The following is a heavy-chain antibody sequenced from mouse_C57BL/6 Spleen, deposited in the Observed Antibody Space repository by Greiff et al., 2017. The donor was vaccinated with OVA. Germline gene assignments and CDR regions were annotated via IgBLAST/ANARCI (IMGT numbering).Heavy chain of an antibody. V-gene: IGHV5-4*01. D-gene: IGHD3-1*01. CDR3: ARGSSATSHYFDY. CDR2: ISDGGSYT. Sequence: EVQLVESGGGLVKPGGSLKLSCAASGFTFSSYAMSWVRQTPEKRLEWVATISDGGSYTYYPDNVKGRFTISRDNAKNNLYLQMSHLKSEDTAMYYCARGSSATSHYFDYWGQGTTLTVSS. CDR1: GFTFSSYA. J-gene: IGHJ2*01.